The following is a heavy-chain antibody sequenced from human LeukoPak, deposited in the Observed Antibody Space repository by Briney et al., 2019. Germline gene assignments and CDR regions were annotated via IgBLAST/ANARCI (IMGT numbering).Heavy chain of an antibody. CDR3: ARDQRCSRFDGGCDQWYFDL. J-gene: IGHJ2*01. V-gene: IGHV4-59*01. D-gene: IGHD5-12*01. Sequence: SETLSLTCTVSGGSISGYYWSWLRQPPGKGLEWIGYIYHSGFTDYNPSLRSRLSIAVDTSRNQFFLKLNSATAADTAMYYCARDQRCSRFDGGCDQWYFDLWGRGTLVTVSS. CDR1: GGSISGYY. CDR2: IYHSGFT.